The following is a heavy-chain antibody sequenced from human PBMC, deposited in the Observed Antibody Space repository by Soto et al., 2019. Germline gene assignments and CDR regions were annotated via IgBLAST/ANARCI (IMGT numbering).Heavy chain of an antibody. J-gene: IGHJ5*02. Sequence: EVQLVESGGGLVQPGGSLRLSCAASGFTFSSYSMNWVRQAPGKGLEWVSYISSSSSTIYYAVSVKGRVTTSRDNAKNSLYLPMNSLRDEDTAVYYRASEGILNGFDPWGQGTLVTVSS. CDR2: ISSSSSTI. V-gene: IGHV3-48*02. CDR1: GFTFSSYS. CDR3: ASEGILNGFDP. D-gene: IGHD3-10*01.